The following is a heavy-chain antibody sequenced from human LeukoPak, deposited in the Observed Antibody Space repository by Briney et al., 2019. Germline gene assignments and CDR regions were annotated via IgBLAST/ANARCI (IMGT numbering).Heavy chain of an antibody. Sequence: GGSLRLSCAASGFIFSSHGMNWVRQAPGKGLEWVSGISPSGDITYYADSVKGRFIISRDNTKNSVYLEMNSLRAEDTGVYYCARVSSSMGGAADYWGQGTLVTVSS. D-gene: IGHD6-6*01. CDR3: ARVSSSMGGAADY. CDR2: ISPSGDIT. CDR1: GFIFSSHG. V-gene: IGHV3-23*01. J-gene: IGHJ4*02.